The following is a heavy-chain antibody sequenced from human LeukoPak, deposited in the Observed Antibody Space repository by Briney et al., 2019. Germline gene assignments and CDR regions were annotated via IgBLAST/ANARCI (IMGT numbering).Heavy chain of an antibody. CDR3: AKDLIAAAGLSFDY. D-gene: IGHD6-13*01. CDR1: GFTFDDYA. Sequence: GRPLRLSCAASGFTFDDYAMHWVRQAPGKGLEWVSSISWNSGSIGYADSVKGRFTISRDNAKNSLYLQMNSLRAEDTALYYCAKDLIAAAGLSFDYWGQGTLVTVSS. V-gene: IGHV3-9*01. CDR2: ISWNSGSI. J-gene: IGHJ4*02.